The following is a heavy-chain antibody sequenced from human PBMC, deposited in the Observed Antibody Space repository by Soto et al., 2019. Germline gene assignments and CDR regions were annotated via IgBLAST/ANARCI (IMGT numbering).Heavy chain of an antibody. Sequence: GASVKVSCKASVGTFGSCTIRWVRQAPGQGLEWMGRIIPILGIANYAQKFQGRVTITADKSTSTAYMELSSLRSEDTAVYYCARASTIFGVVINPNYYYYMDVWGKGTTVTVSS. D-gene: IGHD3-3*01. CDR1: VGTFGSCT. J-gene: IGHJ6*03. CDR2: IIPILGIA. V-gene: IGHV1-69*02. CDR3: ARASTIFGVVINPNYYYYMDV.